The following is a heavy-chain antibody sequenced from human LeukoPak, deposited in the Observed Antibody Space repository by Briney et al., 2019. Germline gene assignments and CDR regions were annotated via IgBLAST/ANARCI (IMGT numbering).Heavy chain of an antibody. J-gene: IGHJ5*02. Sequence: SETLSLTCTVSGGSISSSSYYWGWIRQPPGKGLEWIGSIYYSGSTYYNPSLKSRVNISVDTSKNQFSLKLSSVTAADTAVYYCASLKFYCSGGSCYLNWFDPWGQGTLVTVSS. CDR2: IYYSGST. D-gene: IGHD2-15*01. CDR3: ASLKFYCSGGSCYLNWFDP. CDR1: GGSISSSSYY. V-gene: IGHV4-39*07.